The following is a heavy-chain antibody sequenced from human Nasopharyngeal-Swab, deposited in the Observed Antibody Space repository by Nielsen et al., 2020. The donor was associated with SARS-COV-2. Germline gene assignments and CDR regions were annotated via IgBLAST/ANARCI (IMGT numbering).Heavy chain of an antibody. D-gene: IGHD3-22*01. CDR3: ARGYYDSSGYQNWFGP. Sequence: GESLKISCAASGFTFSSYNMNWVRQAPGKGLEWVSSISSSTYIYYADSVKGRFTISRDNAKNSLYLQMNSLRAGDTAVYYCARGYYDSSGYQNWFGPWGQGTLVTVSS. V-gene: IGHV3-21*01. CDR1: GFTFSSYN. J-gene: IGHJ5*02. CDR2: ISSSTYI.